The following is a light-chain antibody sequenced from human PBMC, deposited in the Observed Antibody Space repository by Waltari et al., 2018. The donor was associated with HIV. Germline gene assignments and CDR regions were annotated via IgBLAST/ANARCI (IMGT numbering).Light chain of an antibody. CDR1: ALPKQY. CDR2: KDS. CDR3: QSYDSRLTVWV. J-gene: IGLJ3*02. V-gene: IGLV3-25*02. Sequence: SYELTQPPSVSVSPGQTARITCSGDALPKQYAYWYQQKPGQAPVVVIYKDSERPAGVPDRFSGSKSGTSASLAIAGLQAEDEADYYCQSYDSRLTVWVFGGGTKVTVL.